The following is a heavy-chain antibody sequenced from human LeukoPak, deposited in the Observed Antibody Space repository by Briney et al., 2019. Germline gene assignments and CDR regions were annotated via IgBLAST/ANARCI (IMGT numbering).Heavy chain of an antibody. Sequence: PGGSLRLSCAASGFSFSNAWKSWVRQAQRKGLGWVCRIKSKTDGGTTDYTAHVKGRFSISRDDSKNTLYLQMNSLKTEDAAVYYCNTDGVGVEGATYDNWGQGTLVNVSS. CDR3: NTDGVGVEGATYDN. V-gene: IGHV3-15*01. D-gene: IGHD1-26*01. CDR2: IKSKTDGGTT. J-gene: IGHJ4*02. CDR1: GFSFSNAW.